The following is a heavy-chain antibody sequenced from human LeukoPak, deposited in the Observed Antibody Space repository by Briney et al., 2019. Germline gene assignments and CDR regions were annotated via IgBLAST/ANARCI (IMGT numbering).Heavy chain of an antibody. CDR2: VSTYNGKT. CDR3: ARDQSGHPLEDAFEV. Sequence: ASVKVSCKASGYIFSNYAVSWVRQAPGHGLEWMGWVSTYNGKTNYAQKFQDRVTMTTDTSTRIVYMDLRSLRSDDTAMYYCARDQSGHPLEDAFEVWGQGTMVIASS. D-gene: IGHD1-26*01. J-gene: IGHJ3*01. CDR1: GYIFSNYA. V-gene: IGHV1-18*01.